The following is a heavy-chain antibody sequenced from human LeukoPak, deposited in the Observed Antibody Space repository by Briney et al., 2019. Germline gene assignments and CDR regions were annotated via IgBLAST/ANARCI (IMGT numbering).Heavy chain of an antibody. CDR2: INPNSGGT. CDR1: GYTFTGYY. V-gene: IGHV1-2*02. J-gene: IGHJ6*03. D-gene: IGHD6-19*01. CDR3: AREGSSGWSGYYYYYMDV. Sequence: ASVKVSCKASGYTFTGYYMHWVRPAPGQGLEWMGWINPNSGGTNYAQKFQGRVTMTRDTSISTAYMELSRLRSDDTAVYYCAREGSSGWSGYYYYYMDVWGKGTTVTISS.